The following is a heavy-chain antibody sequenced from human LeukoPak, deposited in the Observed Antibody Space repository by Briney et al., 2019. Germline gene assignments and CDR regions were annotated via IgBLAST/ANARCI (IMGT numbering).Heavy chain of an antibody. V-gene: IGHV3-74*01. D-gene: IGHD1-26*01. CDR1: GFTFSTYW. Sequence: EGSLRLSCAASGFTFSTYWMHWVRQVPGKGLVWFSRINGDTSGTSYAESVEGRFTISRDNAKNTVYLQMNSLRVDDTAVYYCARDRWELLEFDYWGQGALVTVSS. J-gene: IGHJ4*02. CDR2: INGDTSGT. CDR3: ARDRWELLEFDY.